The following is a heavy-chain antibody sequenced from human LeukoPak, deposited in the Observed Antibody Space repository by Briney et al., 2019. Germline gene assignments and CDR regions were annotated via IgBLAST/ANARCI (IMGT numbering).Heavy chain of an antibody. CDR1: GYTFTTYD. CDR2: MSPSSGNR. V-gene: IGHV1-8*01. J-gene: IGHJ6*02. CDR3: ARGYYYYGLDV. Sequence: ASVKVSCKASGYTFTTYDINRVRQAPGQGLEWMGWMSPSSGNRGYAQKFQGRVTMTRDTSVSTAYMELSSLRSDDTAVYYCARGYYYYGLDVWGQGTTVTVSS.